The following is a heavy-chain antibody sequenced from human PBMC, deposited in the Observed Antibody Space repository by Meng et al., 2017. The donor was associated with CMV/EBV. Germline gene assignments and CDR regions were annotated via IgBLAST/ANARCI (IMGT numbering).Heavy chain of an antibody. D-gene: IGHD1/OR15-1a*01. Sequence: GESLKISCAAAGFNFSNYGIHWVRQAPGKGLEWVAIIWYDGSHRYYADSVQGRFTISRDNSKNTAHLQMNSLRAEDTAVYYCAKDQQSPFSYYFYGMDVWGQGTTVTVSS. CDR2: IWYDGSHR. CDR3: AKDQQSPFSYYFYGMDV. V-gene: IGHV3-33*06. J-gene: IGHJ6*02. CDR1: GFNFSNYG.